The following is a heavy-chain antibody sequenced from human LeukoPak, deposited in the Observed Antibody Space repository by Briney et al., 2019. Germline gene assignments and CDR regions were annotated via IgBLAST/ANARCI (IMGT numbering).Heavy chain of an antibody. CDR1: GFTFTSSA. Sequence: GASVKVSCKASGFTFTSSAMQWVRQARGQRLEWIGWIVVGSGNTNYAQKCQERVTITRDMSTSTAYMELSSLRSEDTAVYYCAASRYSSSSDFDYWGQGTLVTVSS. J-gene: IGHJ4*02. CDR2: IVVGSGNT. CDR3: AASRYSSSSDFDY. D-gene: IGHD6-6*01. V-gene: IGHV1-58*02.